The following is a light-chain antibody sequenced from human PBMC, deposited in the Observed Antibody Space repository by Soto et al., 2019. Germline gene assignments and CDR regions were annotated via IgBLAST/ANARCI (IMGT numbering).Light chain of an antibody. V-gene: IGKV3-20*01. CDR1: QSVSSSY. CDR2: GAS. J-gene: IGKJ1*01. CDR3: QQYGSSPPWT. Sequence: IALTQSPGTLSLSPGEIAPLSRRASQSVSSSYLAWYQQKPGQAPRLLIYGASSRATGIPDRFSGSGSGTDFTLTISRLEPEDFAVYYCQQYGSSPPWTFGQGTKVDIK.